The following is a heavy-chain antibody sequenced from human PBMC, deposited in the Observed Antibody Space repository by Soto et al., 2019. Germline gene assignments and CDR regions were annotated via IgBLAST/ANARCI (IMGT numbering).Heavy chain of an antibody. D-gene: IGHD6-13*01. CDR1: GYTFTGYY. Sequence: ASVKVSCKASGYTFTGYYMHWVRQAPGQGLEWMGWINPNSGGTNYAQKFQGRVTMTRDTSISTAYMELSRLRSADTAVYYCARGREESSSLTPPGYWGQGTLVTVSS. CDR2: INPNSGGT. V-gene: IGHV1-2*02. CDR3: ARGREESSSLTPPGY. J-gene: IGHJ4*02.